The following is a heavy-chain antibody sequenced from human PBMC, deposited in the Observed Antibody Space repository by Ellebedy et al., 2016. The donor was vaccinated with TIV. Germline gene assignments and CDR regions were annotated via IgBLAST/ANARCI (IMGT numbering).Heavy chain of an antibody. CDR3: ARPSYSGSYVGDDY. CDR2: IYYSGST. D-gene: IGHD1-26*01. Sequence: SETLSLXCTVSGGSISSSSSYWGWIRQPPGKGLEWIGSIYYSGSTYYNPSLKSRVTISVDTSKNQFSLKLSSVTAADTAVYYCARPSYSGSYVGDDYWGQGTLVTVSS. V-gene: IGHV4-39*01. CDR1: GGSISSSSSY. J-gene: IGHJ4*02.